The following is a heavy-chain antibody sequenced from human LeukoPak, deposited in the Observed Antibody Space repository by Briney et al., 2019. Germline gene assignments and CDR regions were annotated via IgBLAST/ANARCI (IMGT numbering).Heavy chain of an antibody. CDR2: ISGSGGST. Sequence: GGSLRLSCAASGFTFSSYGMSWVRQAPGKGLEWVSAISGSGGSTYYADSVKGRFTISRDNSKNTLYLQMNSLRAEDTAVYYCARGNGYNMPYYFDYWGQGTLDTASS. CDR1: GFTFSSYG. V-gene: IGHV3-23*01. J-gene: IGHJ4*02. CDR3: ARGNGYNMPYYFDY. D-gene: IGHD5-24*01.